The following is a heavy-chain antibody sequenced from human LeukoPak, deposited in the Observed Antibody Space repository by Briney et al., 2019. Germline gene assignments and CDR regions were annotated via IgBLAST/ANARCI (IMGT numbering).Heavy chain of an antibody. D-gene: IGHD6-13*01. Sequence: PGGSLRLSCAASGFTFSSYAMMRVRQAPGKGLEWVSTVSGSAGGTYYADSVKGRFTISRDNSKNTLYLLMNSLRAEDTAVYYCAKGAAAGLVDWFDPWGQGTLVAVSS. J-gene: IGHJ5*02. V-gene: IGHV3-23*01. CDR2: VSGSAGGT. CDR3: AKGAAAGLVDWFDP. CDR1: GFTFSSYA.